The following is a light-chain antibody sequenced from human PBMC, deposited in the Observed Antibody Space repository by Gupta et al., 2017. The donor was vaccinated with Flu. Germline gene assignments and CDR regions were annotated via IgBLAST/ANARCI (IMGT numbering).Light chain of an antibody. V-gene: IGKV2-28*01. CDR2: LGS. CDR3: MQALQTPPT. Sequence: VMTQSPLSLPVTPGEPASISCRSSQSLLHSNGYNYLDWYLQKPGQSPQLLIYLGSNRASGVPDRFSGSGSGTDFTLKISRVEAEDVGVYYCMQALQTPPTFGQGTRLEIK. J-gene: IGKJ5*01. CDR1: QSLLHSNGYNY.